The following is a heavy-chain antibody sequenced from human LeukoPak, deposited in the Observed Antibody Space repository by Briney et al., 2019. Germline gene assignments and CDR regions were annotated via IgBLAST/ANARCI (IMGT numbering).Heavy chain of an antibody. CDR2: ISGSGSDI. J-gene: IGHJ4*01. D-gene: IGHD2-8*01. CDR3: STDPRLLMY. CDR1: GFTFSSYA. Sequence: GGSLRLSCAASGFTFSSYAMRWVRQAPGKGLEWLAYISGSGSDIYFADSVKGRFTISRDNAKNSLYLQMNSLRPEDTALYYCSTDPRLLMYWGHGTLVTVSS. V-gene: IGHV3-21*05.